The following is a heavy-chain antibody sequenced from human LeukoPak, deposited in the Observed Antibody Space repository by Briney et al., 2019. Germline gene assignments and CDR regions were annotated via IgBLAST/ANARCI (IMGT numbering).Heavy chain of an antibody. CDR3: IRAMGGGSSDY. D-gene: IGHD3-10*01. V-gene: IGHV3-74*01. CDR1: GFTFSTYW. Sequence: GESLRLSCAASGFTFSTYWMHWVRQPPGKGLVWVSRMNYDGTTIDYADSVKGRFTISRDNAKGTLYLQMNSLRAEDTAVYYCIRAMGGGSSDYWGQGTLVTVSA. J-gene: IGHJ4*02. CDR2: MNYDGTTI.